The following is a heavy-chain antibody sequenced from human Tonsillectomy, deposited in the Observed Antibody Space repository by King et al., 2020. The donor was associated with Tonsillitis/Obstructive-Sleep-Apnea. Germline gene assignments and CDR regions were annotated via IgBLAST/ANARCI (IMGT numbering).Heavy chain of an antibody. CDR2: INPNSGGT. J-gene: IGHJ4*02. Sequence: VQLVESGDEVKKPGASVKVSCKASGYTFTGYYMHWVRQAPGQGLEWMGRINPNSGGTNYAQNFQGRVTMTRDTSISTAYMELSRLRSDDTAVYYCARDVMTTVTTEADYWGQGTLVTVSS. CDR3: ARDVMTTVTTEADY. CDR1: GYTFTGYY. V-gene: IGHV1-2*06. D-gene: IGHD4-17*01.